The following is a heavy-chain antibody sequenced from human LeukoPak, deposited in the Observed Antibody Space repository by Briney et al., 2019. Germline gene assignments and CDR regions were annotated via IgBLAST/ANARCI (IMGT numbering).Heavy chain of an antibody. Sequence: PGGSLRLSCAASGFTFDDYTMHWVRQAPGKGLEWVSLISGDGGTTYYADSVKGRFTISRDNAKNSLYLQMNSLRAEDTAVYYCARVRSSSIHDAFDIWGQGTMVTVSS. CDR3: ARVRSSSIHDAFDI. V-gene: IGHV3-43*02. CDR1: GFTFDDYT. J-gene: IGHJ3*02. D-gene: IGHD6-6*01. CDR2: ISGDGGTT.